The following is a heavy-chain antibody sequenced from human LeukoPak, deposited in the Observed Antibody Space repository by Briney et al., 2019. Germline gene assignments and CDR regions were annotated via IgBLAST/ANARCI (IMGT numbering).Heavy chain of an antibody. J-gene: IGHJ4*02. D-gene: IGHD4-17*01. CDR3: AATIKRDYGDTNLDY. CDR2: MYHIGGI. CDR1: GDSISSYH. V-gene: IGHV4-59*12. Sequence: SETLSLTCTVPGDSISSYHGSWIRQPPGKGLEWIGYMYHIGGINYNPSLKSRVTISVDTSENQFSLKLTSVTAADTAVYYCAATIKRDYGDTNLDYWGQGTLVTVSS.